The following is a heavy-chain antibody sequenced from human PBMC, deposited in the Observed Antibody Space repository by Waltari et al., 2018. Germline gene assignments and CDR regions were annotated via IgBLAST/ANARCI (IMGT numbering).Heavy chain of an antibody. V-gene: IGHV1-2*06. CDR2: IQSNSGGA. CDR1: GYTFTGNY. J-gene: IGHJ6*02. CDR3: ARDQSMTNYYYGMDV. Sequence: QVQLMQSGAEVKKPGASVKVSCKASGYTFTGNYLHWVRQTPGQGLEWMGRIQSNSGGANFAQKFQGRVTMTRDTSTSTVYMELSRLTFDDTAVYYCARDQSMTNYYYGMDVWGQGTTVTVS.